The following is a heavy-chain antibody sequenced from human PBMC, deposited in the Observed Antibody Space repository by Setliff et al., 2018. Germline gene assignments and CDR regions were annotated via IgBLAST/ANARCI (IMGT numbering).Heavy chain of an antibody. V-gene: IGHV4-38-2*01. D-gene: IGHD3-3*01. J-gene: IGHJ3*02. CDR1: GYSISSGYY. CDR3: ARHKAGITIFGVVINPDAFDI. CDR2: IYHSGST. Sequence: SETLSLTCAVSGYSISSGYYWGWIRHPPGKGLEWIGSIYHSGSTYYNPSLKSRVTISVDTSKNQFSLKLSSVTAADTAVYYCARHKAGITIFGVVINPDAFDIWGQGTMVTVSS.